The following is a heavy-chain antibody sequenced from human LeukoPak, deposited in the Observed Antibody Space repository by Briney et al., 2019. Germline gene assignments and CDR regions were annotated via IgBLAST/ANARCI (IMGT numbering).Heavy chain of an antibody. CDR3: ARGYSSGWNIDY. CDR2: IYYSGST. D-gene: IGHD6-19*01. Sequence: SSETLSLTCTVSGGSISSSSYYWGWIRQPPGKGLEWIGSIYYSGSTYYNPSLKSRVIISVDTSKNQFSLKLSSVTAADTAVYYCARGYSSGWNIDYWGQGTLVTVSS. CDR1: GGSISSSSYY. J-gene: IGHJ4*02. V-gene: IGHV4-39*01.